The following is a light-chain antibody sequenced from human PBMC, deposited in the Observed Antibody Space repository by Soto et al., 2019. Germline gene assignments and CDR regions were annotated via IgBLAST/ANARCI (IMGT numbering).Light chain of an antibody. Sequence: DIQMTQSPSSLSASVGDRVTITCQASQDIKNYLNWYQQKPGKAPKLLIYDATNLETGVPSRFSGSGSGTDFTFTISSLQPEDIATYYCQQYGNLLWTFGQGTKVEIK. CDR1: QDIKNY. CDR2: DAT. CDR3: QQYGNLLWT. J-gene: IGKJ1*01. V-gene: IGKV1-33*01.